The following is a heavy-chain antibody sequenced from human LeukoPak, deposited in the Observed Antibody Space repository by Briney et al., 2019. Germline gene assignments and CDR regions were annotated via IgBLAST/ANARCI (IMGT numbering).Heavy chain of an antibody. CDR3: ARGSSNYYDSSGCPMCAEYFQH. V-gene: IGHV1-46*01. CDR1: GYIFTSYY. CDR2: INPSGGST. J-gene: IGHJ1*01. Sequence: ASVKVSCKASGYIFTSYYMHWVRQAPGQGLEWMGIINPSGGSTSYAQKFQGRVTMTRDTSTSTVYMELSSLRSEDTAVYYCARGSSNYYDSSGCPMCAEYFQHWGQGTLVTVSS. D-gene: IGHD3-22*01.